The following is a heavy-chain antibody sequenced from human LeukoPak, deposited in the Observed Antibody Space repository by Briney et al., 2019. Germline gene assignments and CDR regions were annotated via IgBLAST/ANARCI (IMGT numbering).Heavy chain of an antibody. D-gene: IGHD6-19*01. V-gene: IGHV3-48*04. CDR1: GFTFSSYA. CDR2: ISSSSSTI. CDR3: ARDFDAATPAPDSSGPH. J-gene: IGHJ4*02. Sequence: GGSLRLSCVASGFTFSSYAMSWVRQAPGKGLVWVSYISSSSSTIYYADSVKGRFTISRDNAKNSLYLQMNSLRAEDTAVYYCARDFDAATPAPDSSGPHWGQGTLVTVSS.